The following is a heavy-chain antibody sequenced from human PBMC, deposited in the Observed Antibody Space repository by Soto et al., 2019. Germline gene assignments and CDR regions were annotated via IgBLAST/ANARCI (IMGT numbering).Heavy chain of an antibody. CDR1: GDSIRSYY. V-gene: IGHV4-59*01. CDR2: ISYSGRT. Sequence: SETLSLNCTVSGDSIRSYYCTWIRQPPGKGLELIGYISYSGRTRYNPSLKSRVTISVDMSKNQFSLKLSSVIAEDKAVYYCARAYGGFDKGWDVWGQGTAVTSP. D-gene: IGHD5-12*01. J-gene: IGHJ6*02. CDR3: ARAYGGFDKGWDV.